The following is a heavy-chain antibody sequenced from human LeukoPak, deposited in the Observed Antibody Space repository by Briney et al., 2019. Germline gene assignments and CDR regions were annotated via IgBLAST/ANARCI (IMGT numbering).Heavy chain of an antibody. Sequence: PSETLSLTCSVSGGSISSYHWNWIRRPPGKGLEWLGYINYSGSTNYNPSLKSRVTISLDLSKKQFSLKLTSVTAADTAMYYCARDRCDDGVCHPWGQGILVTVSS. CDR2: INYSGST. J-gene: IGHJ4*02. CDR3: ARDRCDDGVCHP. CDR1: GGSISSYH. V-gene: IGHV4-59*01. D-gene: IGHD2-8*01.